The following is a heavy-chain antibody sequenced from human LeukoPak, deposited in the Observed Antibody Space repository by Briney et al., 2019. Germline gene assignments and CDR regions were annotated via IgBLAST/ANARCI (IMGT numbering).Heavy chain of an antibody. D-gene: IGHD3-9*01. J-gene: IGHJ4*02. CDR3: ARGRHGSLLTGSPYFDY. CDR2: INHSGST. Sequence: SETLSLTCAVYGGSFSGYYWSWIRQPPGKGLEWIGEINHSGSTNYNPSLKSRVTISVDTSKNQFSPKLSSVTAADTAVYYCARGRHGSLLTGSPYFDYWGQGTLVTVSS. CDR1: GGSFSGYY. V-gene: IGHV4-34*01.